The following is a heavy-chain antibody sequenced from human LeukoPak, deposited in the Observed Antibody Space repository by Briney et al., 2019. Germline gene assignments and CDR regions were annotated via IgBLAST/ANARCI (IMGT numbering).Heavy chain of an antibody. V-gene: IGHV1-2*02. Sequence: ASVKVPCQASGYTFTGYYIHWVRQAPGQGLEWMGWIHPNSGGTNFVQKFQGRVTMTRDSSISTAYMEVSSLRSDDTAVYYCARAPVGGPLRFIDYWGQGTLVTVSS. J-gene: IGHJ4*02. CDR2: IHPNSGGT. CDR1: GYTFTGYY. CDR3: ARAPVGGPLRFIDY. D-gene: IGHD3-3*01.